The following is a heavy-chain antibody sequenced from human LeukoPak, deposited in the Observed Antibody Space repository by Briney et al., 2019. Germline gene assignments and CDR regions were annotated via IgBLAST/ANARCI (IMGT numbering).Heavy chain of an antibody. V-gene: IGHV3-23*01. CDR2: ISGSGVGT. Sequence: GGSLRLSCAGSGFIFRNYAMSWVRQAPGMGLEWVSAISGSGVGTNYADSVKGRFTISRDNSKNTLYLQMNSLRAEDTAVYYCAKYGRDDHDKYFFDFWGQGTQVTVSS. J-gene: IGHJ4*02. D-gene: IGHD3-9*01. CDR1: GFIFRNYA. CDR3: AKYGRDDHDKYFFDF.